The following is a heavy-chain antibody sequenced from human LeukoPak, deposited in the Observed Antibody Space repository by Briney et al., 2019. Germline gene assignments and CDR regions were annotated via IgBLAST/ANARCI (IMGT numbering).Heavy chain of an antibody. J-gene: IGHJ4*02. D-gene: IGHD6-19*01. Sequence: PSETLSLTCTVSGGSISSTHYYWGWIRQPPGKGLEWIGTIYYSGTSYYNPSLKRRLTMSIDTSMKQFSLRLISLTAADTAVYYCARQDVLSSGPGGTDNWGQGTLVTVSP. CDR3: ARQDVLSSGPGGTDN. CDR2: IYYSGTS. V-gene: IGHV4-39*01. CDR1: GGSISSTHYY.